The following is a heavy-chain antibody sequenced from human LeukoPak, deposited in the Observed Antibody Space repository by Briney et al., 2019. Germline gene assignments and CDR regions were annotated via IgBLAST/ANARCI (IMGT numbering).Heavy chain of an antibody. CDR3: AKGGGYEAQYYYYYLDV. CDR1: GFTFSSYG. Sequence: GGSLRLSCAASGFTFSSYGMHWVRQAPGKGLEWVAFIRYDGSNKYYADSVKGRFTISRDNSKNTLYLQMKSLRAEDTAVYYCAKGGGYEAQYYYYYLDVWGRGTTVTISS. J-gene: IGHJ6*03. V-gene: IGHV3-30*02. CDR2: IRYDGSNK. D-gene: IGHD5-12*01.